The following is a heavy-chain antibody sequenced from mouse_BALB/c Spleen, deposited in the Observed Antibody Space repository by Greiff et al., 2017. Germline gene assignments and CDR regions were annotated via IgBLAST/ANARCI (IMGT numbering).Heavy chain of an antibody. V-gene: IGHV5-4*02. CDR1: GFTFSDYY. CDR3: ARGGLLRYYYAMDY. J-gene: IGHJ4*01. Sequence: EVQRVESGGGLVKPGGSLKLSCAASGFTFSDYYMYWVRQTPEKRLEWVATISDGGSYTYYPDSVKGRFTISRDNAKNNLYLQMSSLKSEDTAMYYCARGGLLRYYYAMDYWGQGTSVTVSS. CDR2: ISDGGSYT. D-gene: IGHD1-1*01.